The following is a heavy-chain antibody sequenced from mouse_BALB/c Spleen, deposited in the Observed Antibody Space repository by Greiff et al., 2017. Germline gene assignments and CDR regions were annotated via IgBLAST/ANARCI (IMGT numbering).Heavy chain of an antibody. CDR3: ARENDGYLYAMDY. Sequence: EVKLMESGGGLVQPGGSLRLSCATSGFTFTDYYMSWVRQPPGKALEWLGFIRNKANGYTTEYSASVKGRFTISRDNSQSILYLQMNTLRAEDSATYYGARENDGYLYAMDYWGQGTSVTVSS. CDR2: IRNKANGYTT. CDR1: GFTFTDYY. V-gene: IGHV7-3*02. J-gene: IGHJ4*01. D-gene: IGHD2-3*01.